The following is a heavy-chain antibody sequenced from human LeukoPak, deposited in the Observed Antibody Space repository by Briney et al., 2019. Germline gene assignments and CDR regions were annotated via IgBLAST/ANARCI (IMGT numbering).Heavy chain of an antibody. V-gene: IGHV4-39*01. CDR2: IYYSGST. J-gene: IGHJ5*02. D-gene: IGHD3-10*01. Sequence: SETLSLTCTVSGGSISSSSYYWGWIRQPPGKGLEWIGSIYYSGSTYYNPSLKSRVTISVATSKNQFSLKLSSVTAADTAVYYCARHRYGSGETRFDPWGQGTLVTVSS. CDR3: ARHRYGSGETRFDP. CDR1: GGSISSSSYY.